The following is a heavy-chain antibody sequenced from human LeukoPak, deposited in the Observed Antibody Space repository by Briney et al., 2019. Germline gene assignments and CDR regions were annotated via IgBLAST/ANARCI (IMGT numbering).Heavy chain of an antibody. CDR1: GYTFTGYY. J-gene: IGHJ4*02. CDR3: ARGRGYSGYDYVGFFDY. Sequence: GASVKVSCKASGYTFTGYYMHWVRQAPGQGLEWMGWVNPNSGGTNYAQKFQGRVTMTGDTSISTAYMELSRLRSDDTAVYYCARGRGYSGYDYVGFFDYWGQGTLVTVSS. D-gene: IGHD5-12*01. V-gene: IGHV1-2*02. CDR2: VNPNSGGT.